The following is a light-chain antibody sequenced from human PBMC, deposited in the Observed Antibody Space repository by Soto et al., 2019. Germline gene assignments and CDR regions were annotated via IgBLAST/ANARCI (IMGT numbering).Light chain of an antibody. CDR2: ECS. Sequence: DTVLTQSPFTLSFSPVGRSTLSCIASQIVNISYISWYQVKPGRAPSLLIDECSTRATGIPDRFSGSGSGTDFTLTISRMEPEDFAVYYCQQYGSSGTFGQGTKVDIK. CDR3: QQYGSSGT. J-gene: IGKJ1*01. CDR1: QIVNISY. V-gene: IGKV3-20*01.